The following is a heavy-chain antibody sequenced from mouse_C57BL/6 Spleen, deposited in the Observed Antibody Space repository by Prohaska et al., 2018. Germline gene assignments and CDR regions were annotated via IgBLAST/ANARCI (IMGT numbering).Heavy chain of an antibody. D-gene: IGHD2-4*01. J-gene: IGHJ4*01. CDR2: INPNNGGT. Sequence: HGKSLEWIGDINPNNGGTIYNQKFKGKATLTVDKSSSTAYMELRSLTSEDTAVYYCARGGDDSMDYWGQGTSVTVSS. CDR3: ARGGDDSMDY. V-gene: IGHV1-18*01.